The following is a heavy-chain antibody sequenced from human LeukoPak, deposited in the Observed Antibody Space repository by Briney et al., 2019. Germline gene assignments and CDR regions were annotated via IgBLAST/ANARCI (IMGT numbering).Heavy chain of an antibody. CDR2: MNPNSGNT. Sequence: GASVKVSCKASGYTFTSYDINWVRQATGQGLEWMGWMNPNSGNTGYAQKFQGRVTMTRNTSISTAYMELSSLRSEDTAVYYCARGARWFGESDLINYFDYWGQGTLVTVSS. J-gene: IGHJ4*02. CDR1: GYTFTSYD. CDR3: ARGARWFGESDLINYFDY. V-gene: IGHV1-8*01. D-gene: IGHD3-10*01.